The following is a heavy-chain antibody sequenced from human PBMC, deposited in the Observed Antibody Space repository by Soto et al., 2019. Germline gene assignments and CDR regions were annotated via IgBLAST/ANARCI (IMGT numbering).Heavy chain of an antibody. D-gene: IGHD3-22*01. CDR2: INPGNGDA. CDR1: GYTLNKYP. Sequence: ASVKVSCKNSGYTLNKYPIHWVRQAPGQGLEWMGWINPGNGDAGYSQKFQDRVTITRDTSASTAYMELSSLRSEDTAVYYCVSKDYYDSGMYYFDYWAQGTLVPVSS. J-gene: IGHJ4*02. V-gene: IGHV1-3*01. CDR3: VSKDYYDSGMYYFDY.